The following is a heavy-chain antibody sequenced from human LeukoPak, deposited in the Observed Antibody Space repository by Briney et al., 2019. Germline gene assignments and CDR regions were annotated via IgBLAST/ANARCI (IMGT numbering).Heavy chain of an antibody. CDR3: ARAAAGSQATWGFVDV. D-gene: IGHD6-13*01. J-gene: IGHJ6*02. Sequence: GGSLRLSCAASGFTFSDYYMSWIRQAPGKGLGWVSYISSSGSTIYYADSVKGRFTISRDNAKNSLYLQMNSLRAEDTAVYYCARAAAGSQATWGFVDVWGQGTTVTVSS. CDR2: ISSSGSTI. CDR1: GFTFSDYY. V-gene: IGHV3-11*01.